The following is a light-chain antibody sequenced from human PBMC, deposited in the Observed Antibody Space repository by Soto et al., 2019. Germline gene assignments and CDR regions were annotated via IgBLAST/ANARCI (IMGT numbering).Light chain of an antibody. Sequence: EIGLTQSPGTLSLSPGARATLSCRAGQSVTSNSLDWYQQKVGRAPRVLIYGASNRATGIPERFSGSGYGTDLTLTITRLEPEDFAVYLCQQYGSSTRTFGHGTRLEIK. V-gene: IGKV3-20*01. CDR3: QQYGSSTRT. CDR2: GAS. J-gene: IGKJ5*01. CDR1: QSVTSNS.